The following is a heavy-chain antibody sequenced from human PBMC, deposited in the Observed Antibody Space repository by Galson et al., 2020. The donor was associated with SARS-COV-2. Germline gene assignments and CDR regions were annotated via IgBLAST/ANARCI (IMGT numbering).Heavy chain of an antibody. Sequence: SETLSLTCAVSGGSISSSNWWTWVRQPPEKGLEWIGEIFHSGSTNYNPSLKSRVTMSVDKSKNQFSLKLTSVTAADTAAYYCARGRVARRPDYGTDYWGQGTLVTVSP. CDR2: IFHSGST. V-gene: IGHV4-4*02. D-gene: IGHD4-17*01. J-gene: IGHJ4*02. CDR1: GGSISSSNW. CDR3: ARGRVARRPDYGTDY.